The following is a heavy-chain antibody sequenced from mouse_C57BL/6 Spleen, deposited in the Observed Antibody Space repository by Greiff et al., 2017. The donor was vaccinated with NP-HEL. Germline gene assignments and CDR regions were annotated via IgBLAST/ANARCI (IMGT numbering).Heavy chain of an antibody. Sequence: QVQLQQSGPELVKPGASVKISCKASGYAFSSSWMNWVKQRPGKGLEWIGRIYPGDGDTNYNGKFKGKATLTADKSSSTAYMQLSSLTSEDSAVYFCARTGTGDWYFDVWGTGTTVTVSS. CDR1: GYAFSSSW. D-gene: IGHD3-3*01. CDR3: ARTGTGDWYFDV. J-gene: IGHJ1*03. V-gene: IGHV1-82*01. CDR2: IYPGDGDT.